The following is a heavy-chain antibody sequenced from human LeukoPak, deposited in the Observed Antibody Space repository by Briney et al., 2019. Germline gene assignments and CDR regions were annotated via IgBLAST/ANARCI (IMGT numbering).Heavy chain of an antibody. Sequence: ASVKVSCKASGYTFTGYYMHWVRQAPGQGLEWMGWINPTSGDTNYVQKFQGRVIMTRDTSISTAYMELSRVTSDDTAVYYCARGDGDGPARRAFDIWGQGTIVTVSS. CDR3: ARGDGDGPARRAFDI. CDR2: INPTSGDT. CDR1: GYTFTGYY. D-gene: IGHD7-27*01. J-gene: IGHJ3*02. V-gene: IGHV1-2*02.